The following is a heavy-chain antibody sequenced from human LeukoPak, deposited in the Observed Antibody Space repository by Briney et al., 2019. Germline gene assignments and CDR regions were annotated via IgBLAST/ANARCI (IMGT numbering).Heavy chain of an antibody. J-gene: IGHJ5*02. CDR3: ARERYRNWFDP. Sequence: SETLSLTCTVSGGSISSGGYYWSWIRQHPGKGLEWIGYIYYSGSTYYNPSLKSRVTISVDTSKNQFSLELSSVTAADTAVYYCARERYRNWFDPWGQGTLVTVSS. V-gene: IGHV4-31*03. CDR2: IYYSGST. D-gene: IGHD1-26*01. CDR1: GGSISSGGYY.